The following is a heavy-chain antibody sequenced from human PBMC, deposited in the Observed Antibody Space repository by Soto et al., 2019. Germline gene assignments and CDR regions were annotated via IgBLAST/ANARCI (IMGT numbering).Heavy chain of an antibody. CDR2: IYRGGVT. J-gene: IGHJ6*02. CDR1: GFSVGSSH. V-gene: IGHV3-53*01. D-gene: IGHD1-26*01. CDR3: ARAREDYFYALDV. Sequence: GGSLRLSCAASGFSVGSSHMAWVRQAPGKGLEWVSFIYRGGVTYYADSVKGRFTISRDNSKNTLDLQMNNLRAEDAAVFYCARAREDYFYALDVWGQGTTVTVSS.